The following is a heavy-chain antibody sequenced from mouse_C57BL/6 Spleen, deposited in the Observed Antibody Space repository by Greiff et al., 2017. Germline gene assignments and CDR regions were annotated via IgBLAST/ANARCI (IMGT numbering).Heavy chain of an antibody. Sequence: QVQLQQPGAELVKPGASVKLSCKASGYTFTSYWMQWVKQRPGQGLEWIGEIDPSDSYTNYNQKFKGKATLTVDTSSNTAYMQLSSLTTEDSAIYYCARRGNYWDDYWGQGTTLTVSS. V-gene: IGHV1-50*01. D-gene: IGHD4-1*01. CDR3: ARRGNYWDDY. J-gene: IGHJ2*01. CDR1: GYTFTSYW. CDR2: IDPSDSYT.